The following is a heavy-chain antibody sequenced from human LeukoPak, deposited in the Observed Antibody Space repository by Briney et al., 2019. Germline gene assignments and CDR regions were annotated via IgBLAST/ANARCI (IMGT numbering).Heavy chain of an antibody. CDR2: IYPGDSGP. CDR1: GYSFTSYC. V-gene: IGHV5-51*01. Sequence: GESLKISCKVSGYSFTSYCIGWVRQMPGKGLEWMGIIYPGDSGPTYSPSFQGQVTISVDKTISTAYLQWSSLQASDTAMYYCGMSGDRVPLQDDVFDVWGQGTMVTVST. J-gene: IGHJ3*01. CDR3: GMSGDRVPLQDDVFDV. D-gene: IGHD1-26*01.